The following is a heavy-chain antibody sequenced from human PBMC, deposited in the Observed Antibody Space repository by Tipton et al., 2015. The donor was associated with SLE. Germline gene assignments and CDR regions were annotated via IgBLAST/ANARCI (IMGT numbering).Heavy chain of an antibody. CDR2: IYYSGST. Sequence: TLSLTCTVSGGSISSSSYYWGWIRQPPGKGLEWIGSIYYSGSTYYNPSLKSRVTTSVDTSKNQFSLKLSAVTAADTAVYYCARQWVGATLGWFDPWGQGTLVTVSS. CDR1: GGSISSSSYY. J-gene: IGHJ5*02. V-gene: IGHV4-39*07. D-gene: IGHD1-26*01. CDR3: ARQWVGATLGWFDP.